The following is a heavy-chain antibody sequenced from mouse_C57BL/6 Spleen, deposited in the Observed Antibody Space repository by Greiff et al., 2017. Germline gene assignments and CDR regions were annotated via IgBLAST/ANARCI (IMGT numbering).Heavy chain of an antibody. D-gene: IGHD1-1*01. Sequence: QVQLQQPGTELVKPGASVKLSCKASGYTFTSYWMHWVQQRPGQGLEWIGNINPSIGCTNYNEKFKCKATLTVDKSSRPAYMQPSSLTYEDAAVYYCARSTGVGAMDYWGQGTSGTVSS. J-gene: IGHJ4*01. CDR3: ARSTGVGAMDY. CDR1: GYTFTSYW. V-gene: IGHV1-53*01. CDR2: INPSIGCT.